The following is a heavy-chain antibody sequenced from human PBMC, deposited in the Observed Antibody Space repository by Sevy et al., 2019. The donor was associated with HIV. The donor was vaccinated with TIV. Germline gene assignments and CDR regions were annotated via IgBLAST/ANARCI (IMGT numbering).Heavy chain of an antibody. V-gene: IGHV4-4*07. J-gene: IGHJ5*02. CDR2: IYRGGST. CDR1: GGSISSYY. D-gene: IGHD3-10*01. CDR3: ARGITMVRGVPEADWFDP. Sequence: SETLSLTCTVSGGSISSYYWSWIRQPAGKGLEWIGRIYRGGSTNYNPSLKSRVTMSVDTSKNQFSLKLSSVTAADTAVYYCARGITMVRGVPEADWFDPWGQGTLVTVSS.